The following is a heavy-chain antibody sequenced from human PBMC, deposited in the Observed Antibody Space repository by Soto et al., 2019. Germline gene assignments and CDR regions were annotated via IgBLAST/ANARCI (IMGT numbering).Heavy chain of an antibody. D-gene: IGHD3-16*01. CDR1: GFTVSSNY. CDR2: IYSGGST. CDR3: ASPRDGYNYGY. Sequence: GGSLRFSCAASGFTVSSNYMSWVRQAPGKGLEWVSVIYSGGSTYYADSVKDRFTISTDNSKNTLYLQMNSLRAADTAVYYCASPRDGYNYGYWGQGTLVTVSS. V-gene: IGHV3-53*01. J-gene: IGHJ4*02.